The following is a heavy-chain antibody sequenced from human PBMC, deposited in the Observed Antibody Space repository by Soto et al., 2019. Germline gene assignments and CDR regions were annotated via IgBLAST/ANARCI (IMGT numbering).Heavy chain of an antibody. V-gene: IGHV3-23*01. CDR1: GFTFSSYA. CDR3: ARATYSSSYYFDS. J-gene: IGHJ4*02. Sequence: EVQLLESGGGLVQPGGSLRLSCAASGFTFSSYAMTWVRQAPGKGLEWVSGTSASGDSTYYADSVKGRFTISRDNAKNSLYLQMNSLRGEDTAVYYCARATYSSSYYFDSWGQGTLVTVSS. CDR2: TSASGDST. D-gene: IGHD6-6*01.